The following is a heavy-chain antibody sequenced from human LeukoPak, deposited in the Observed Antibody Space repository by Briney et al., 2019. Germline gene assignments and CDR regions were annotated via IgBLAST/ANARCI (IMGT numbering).Heavy chain of an antibody. D-gene: IGHD6-19*01. CDR1: GYTFTGYY. CDR3: ARGRSGWYFIDY. Sequence: VASVKVSCKAPGYTFTGYYMHWVRQAPGQGLEWMGRINPNSGGTNYAQKFQGRVTMTRDTSISTAYMELSRLRSDDTAVYYCARGRSGWYFIDYWGQGTLVTVSS. J-gene: IGHJ4*02. V-gene: IGHV1-2*06. CDR2: INPNSGGT.